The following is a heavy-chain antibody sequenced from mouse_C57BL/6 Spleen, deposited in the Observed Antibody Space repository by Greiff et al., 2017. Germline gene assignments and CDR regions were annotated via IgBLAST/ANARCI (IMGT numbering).Heavy chain of an antibody. CDR1: GFTFSSYA. J-gene: IGHJ4*01. CDR3: AREGTYYYGSLPYAMDY. CDR2: ISSGGDYI. V-gene: IGHV5S21*01. Sequence: EVKLMESGEGLVKPGGSLKLSCAASGFTFSSYAMSWVRQTPEKRLEWVAYISSGGDYIYYADTVKGRFTISRDNARNTLYLQMSSLKSEDTAMYYCAREGTYYYGSLPYAMDYWGHGTSVTVSS. D-gene: IGHD1-1*01.